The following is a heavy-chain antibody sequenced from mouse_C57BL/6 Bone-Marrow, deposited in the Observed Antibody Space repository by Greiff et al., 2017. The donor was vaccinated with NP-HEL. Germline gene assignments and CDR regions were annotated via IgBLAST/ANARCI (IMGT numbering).Heavy chain of an antibody. CDR2: IYPGDGDT. D-gene: IGHD2-10*02. J-gene: IGHJ3*01. CDR1: GYAFSSYW. CDR3: ARRRYGKAWFAY. Sequence: QVHVKQSGAELVKPGASVKISCKASGYAFSSYWMNWVKQRPGKGLEWIGQIYPGDGDTNYNGKFKGKATLTADKSSSTAYMQLSSLTSEDSAVYFCARRRYGKAWFAYWGQGTLVTVSA. V-gene: IGHV1-80*01.